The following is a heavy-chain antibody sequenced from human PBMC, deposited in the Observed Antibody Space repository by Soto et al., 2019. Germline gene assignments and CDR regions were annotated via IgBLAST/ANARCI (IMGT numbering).Heavy chain of an antibody. J-gene: IGHJ4*02. Sequence: ASVKVSCKASGYTFTDYYLYWVRQATGQGLEWMGWMNPNSGNTGYAQKFQGRVTMTRNTSISTAYTELSSLRSEDTAVYYCARGSSGWGPAFDYWGQGTLVTVSS. CDR1: GYTFTDYY. V-gene: IGHV1-8*02. CDR3: ARGSSGWGPAFDY. D-gene: IGHD6-19*01. CDR2: MNPNSGNT.